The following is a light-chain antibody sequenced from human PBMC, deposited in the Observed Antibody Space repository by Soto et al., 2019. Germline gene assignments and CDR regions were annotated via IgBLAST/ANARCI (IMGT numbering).Light chain of an antibody. CDR1: SSDVGGYDY. Sequence: QSGLTQPASVSGSPGQSITISCPGTSSDVGGYDYVSWYQQHPGKAPKLMIYDVSNRPSGVSNRFSGSKSGNTASLTISGLQAEDEADYYCSSYTSSSALVVFGGGTKVTV. CDR3: SSYTSSSALVV. V-gene: IGLV2-14*03. CDR2: DVS. J-gene: IGLJ2*01.